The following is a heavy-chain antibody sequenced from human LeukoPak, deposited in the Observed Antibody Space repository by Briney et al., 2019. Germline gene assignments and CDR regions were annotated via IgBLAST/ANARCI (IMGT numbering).Heavy chain of an antibody. CDR2: TYYRSKWYN. CDR3: ARGLGYCSSTSCYSGMWFDP. CDR1: GVSVSSNSAA. V-gene: IGHV6-1*01. J-gene: IGHJ5*02. D-gene: IGHD2-2*01. Sequence: SQTLSLTCAISGVSVSSNSAAWNWIRQSPSRGLEWLGRTYYRSKWYNDYAVSVKSRITINPDTSKNQFSLQLNSVTPEDTAVYYCARGLGYCSSTSCYSGMWFDPWGQGTLVTVSS.